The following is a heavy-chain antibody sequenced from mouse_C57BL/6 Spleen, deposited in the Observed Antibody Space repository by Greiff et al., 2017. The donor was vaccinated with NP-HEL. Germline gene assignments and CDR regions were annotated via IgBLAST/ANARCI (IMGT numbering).Heavy chain of an antibody. D-gene: IGHD1-1*01. V-gene: IGHV5-17*01. CDR2: ISSGSSTI. CDR3: ARGDYYGAMDY. J-gene: IGHJ4*01. CDR1: GFTFSDYG. Sequence: DVQLVESGGGLVKPGGSLKLSCAASGFTFSDYGMHWVRQAPEKGLEWVAYISSGSSTIYYADTVKGRFTISRDNAKNTLFLQMTSLRSEDTAMYYCARGDYYGAMDYWGQGTSVTVSS.